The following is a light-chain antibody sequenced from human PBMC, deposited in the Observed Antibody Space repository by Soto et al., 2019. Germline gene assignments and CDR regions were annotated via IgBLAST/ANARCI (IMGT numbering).Light chain of an antibody. CDR1: QSVSSN. J-gene: IGKJ1*01. CDR3: QQYNNWPPRAWT. Sequence: EIVMTQSPATLSVSPGERATLSCRASQSVSSNLAWYQQKPGQSPRLLIYGASTRATGIPARFSGSGSGTEFTLTISSLQSEDLAVYYCQQYNNWPPRAWTFGQGTKVEMK. V-gene: IGKV3-15*01. CDR2: GAS.